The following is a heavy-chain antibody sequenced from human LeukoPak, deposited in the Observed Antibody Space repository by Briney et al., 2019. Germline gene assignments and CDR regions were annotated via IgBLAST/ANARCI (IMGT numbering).Heavy chain of an antibody. V-gene: IGHV3-23*01. J-gene: IGHJ4*02. CDR3: AKGEYYFDY. Sequence: GGSLRLSCAASGFTFRSYAMSWVRQAPGKGLEWASGISGSGSSTYYADSVKGRFTISRDNSKNTLYLLMNSLRAEDTAVYYCAKGEYYFDYWGQGTLVTVSS. CDR1: GFTFRSYA. CDR2: ISGSGSST.